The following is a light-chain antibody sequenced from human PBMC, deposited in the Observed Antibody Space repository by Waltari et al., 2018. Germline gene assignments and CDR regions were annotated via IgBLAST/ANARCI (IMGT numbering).Light chain of an antibody. J-gene: IGLJ2*01. Sequence: SYELTQSPSLSVSPGQTARITCSGEALPNQYAYWYQKKPGQAPVLVMYKDSERPSRIPERFSGSSSGTTVTLTITAVQTEDEADYYCHSADNSNSYQVFRGWTKLTVL. CDR1: ALPNQY. CDR2: KDS. V-gene: IGLV3-25*03. CDR3: HSADNSNSYQV.